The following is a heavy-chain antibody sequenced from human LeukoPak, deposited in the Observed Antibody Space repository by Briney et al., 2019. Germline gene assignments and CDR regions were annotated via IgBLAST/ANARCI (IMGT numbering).Heavy chain of an antibody. CDR2: IRYDGSNK. J-gene: IGHJ4*02. V-gene: IGHV3-30*02. CDR1: GFTVSSNY. D-gene: IGHD1-7*01. CDR3: AKERTGTMGPAFDY. Sequence: PGGSLRLSCAASGFTVSSNYMSWVRQAPGKGLEWVAFIRYDGSNKYYADSVKGRFTISRDNSKNTLYLQMNSLRAEDTAVYYCAKERTGTMGPAFDYWGQGTLVTVSS.